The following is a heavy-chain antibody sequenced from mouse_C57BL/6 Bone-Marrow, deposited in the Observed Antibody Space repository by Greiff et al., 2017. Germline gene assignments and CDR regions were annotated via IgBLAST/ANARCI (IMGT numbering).Heavy chain of an antibody. J-gene: IGHJ3*01. Sequence: VQLQESGAELARPGASVKLSCKASGYTFTSYGISWVKQRTGQGLEWIGEIYPRSGNTYYNEKFKGKATLTADKSSSTAYMELRSLTSEDSAVYFCARWHYYGSSYTWFAYWGQGTLVTVSA. CDR2: IYPRSGNT. D-gene: IGHD1-1*01. CDR3: ARWHYYGSSYTWFAY. CDR1: GYTFTSYG. V-gene: IGHV1-81*01.